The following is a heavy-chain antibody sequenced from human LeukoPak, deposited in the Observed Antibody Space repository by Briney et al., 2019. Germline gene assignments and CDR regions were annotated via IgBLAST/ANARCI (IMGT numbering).Heavy chain of an antibody. V-gene: IGHV1-3*03. J-gene: IGHJ4*02. D-gene: IGHD6-19*01. Sequence: ASVKVSCKASGYTFTDYALHWVRQAPGQSLEWMGWIATGRGETRYSQEFQRRITFTRDTSASTVYMDLSDLRSEDTAVYYCARGGKQWRGGNYFDSWGQGTLVAVSS. CDR1: GYTFTDYA. CDR3: ARGGKQWRGGNYFDS. CDR2: IATGRGET.